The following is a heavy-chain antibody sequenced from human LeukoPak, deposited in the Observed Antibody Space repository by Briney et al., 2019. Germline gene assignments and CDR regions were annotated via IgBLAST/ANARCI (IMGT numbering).Heavy chain of an antibody. D-gene: IGHD3-10*01. CDR3: AKDRLYYYGSGSHFDY. CDR2: ISGSGGST. Sequence: GGSLRLSCAASGFTFSSYSMNWVRQAPGKGLEWVSAISGSGGSTYYADSVKGRFTISRDNSKNTLYLQMNSLRAEDTAVYYCAKDRLYYYGSGSHFDYWGQGTLVTVSS. CDR1: GFTFSSYS. J-gene: IGHJ4*02. V-gene: IGHV3-23*01.